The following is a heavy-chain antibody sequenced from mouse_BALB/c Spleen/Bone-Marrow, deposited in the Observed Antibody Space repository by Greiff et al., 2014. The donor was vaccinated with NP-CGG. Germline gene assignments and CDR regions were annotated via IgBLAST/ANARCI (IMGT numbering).Heavy chain of an antibody. D-gene: IGHD4-1*01. CDR2: INPYNGGT. V-gene: IGHV1-18*01. J-gene: IGHJ3*01. CDR1: GYSFTAYT. Sequence: VQLQQSGPELVKPGASMKISCKASGYSFTAYTMNWVKQSHGKNPEWIGLINPYNGGTTYNQKFKDKATLTVDKSSSTAYMELLSLTSEDSAVYYCANWDWFANWGQGTLVTVS. CDR3: ANWDWFAN.